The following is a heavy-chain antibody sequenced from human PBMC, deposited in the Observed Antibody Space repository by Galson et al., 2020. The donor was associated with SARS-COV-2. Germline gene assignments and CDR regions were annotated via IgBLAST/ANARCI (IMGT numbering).Heavy chain of an antibody. CDR2: ISSSSSYI. J-gene: IGHJ4*02. CDR3: ASEYLPYSSGWYHFDY. V-gene: IGHV3-21*01. Sequence: GGSLRLSCAASGFTFSSYSMNWVRQAPGKGLEWVSSISSSSSYIYYADSVKGRFTISRDNAKNSLYLQMNSLRAEDTAVYYCASEYLPYSSGWYHFDYWGQGTLVTVSS. D-gene: IGHD6-19*01. CDR1: GFTFSSYS.